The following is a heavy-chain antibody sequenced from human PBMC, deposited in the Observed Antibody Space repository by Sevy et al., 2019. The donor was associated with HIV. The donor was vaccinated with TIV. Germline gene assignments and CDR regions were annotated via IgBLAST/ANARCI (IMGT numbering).Heavy chain of an antibody. Sequence: ASVKVSCKASGYMFIAYFIHWVRQAPGQGLEWMGRINPNSGDTNYAQKFQGRVTMTRDTSTNTAYMELSRLRSDDTAVFSCARVLYYDSSAYYFDYWGQGTLVTVSS. D-gene: IGHD3-22*01. CDR3: ARVLYYDSSAYYFDY. V-gene: IGHV1-2*06. CDR1: GYMFIAYF. J-gene: IGHJ4*02. CDR2: INPNSGDT.